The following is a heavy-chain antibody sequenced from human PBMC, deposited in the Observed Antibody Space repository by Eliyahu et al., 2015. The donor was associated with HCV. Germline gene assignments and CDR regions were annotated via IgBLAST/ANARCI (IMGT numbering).Heavy chain of an antibody. CDR2: INPNSGGT. V-gene: IGHV1-2*02. Sequence: QVQLVQSGAEVKKPGASVKVSCRASGYTFTGYYMHWVRQAPGQGLEWMGWINPNSGGTNYAQKFQGRVTMTRDTSISTAYMELSRLRSDDTAVYYCARGQYYYDSSGYCDYWGQGTLVTVSS. J-gene: IGHJ4*02. CDR3: ARGQYYYDSSGYCDY. CDR1: GYTFTGYY. D-gene: IGHD3-22*01.